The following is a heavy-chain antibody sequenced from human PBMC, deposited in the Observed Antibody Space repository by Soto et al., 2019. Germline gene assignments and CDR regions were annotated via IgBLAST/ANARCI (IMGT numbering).Heavy chain of an antibody. Sequence: GKSLKISCKGPGHLFNNHWIGWVRQTPGKGLEWMGLIFTRDSETKTSPSFQGHVSFSVDNSINTVYLQWTSLKTTDTGIYFCARGYFDSGHGYDLWGQGTLVNVYS. V-gene: IGHV5-51*01. CDR2: IFTRDSET. CDR1: GHLFNNHW. CDR3: ARGYFDSGHGYDL. D-gene: IGHD3-10*01. J-gene: IGHJ5*02.